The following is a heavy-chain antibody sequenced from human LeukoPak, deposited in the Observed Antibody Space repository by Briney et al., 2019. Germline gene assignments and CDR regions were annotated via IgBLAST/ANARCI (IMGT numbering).Heavy chain of an antibody. J-gene: IGHJ4*02. CDR2: ISGDGTET. CDR1: GLIFRNYA. Sequence: GGSLRLSRTASGLIFRNYAMTWVRQAPRKGLEWVSTISGDGTETFYADSVKGRLTISRDNSKNTRYLQMSSLRAEDTGIYYCAKGGHYSFFDYWGQGTLVTVSS. V-gene: IGHV3-23*01. CDR3: AKGGHYSFFDY. D-gene: IGHD4-11*01.